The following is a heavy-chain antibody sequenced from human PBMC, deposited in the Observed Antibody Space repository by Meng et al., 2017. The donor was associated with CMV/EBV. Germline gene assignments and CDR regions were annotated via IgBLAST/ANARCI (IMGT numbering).Heavy chain of an antibody. Sequence: SETLSLTCTVSGGSISSYYWSWIRQPPGKGLEWIGYIYYSGSTNYNPSLKSRVTISVDTSKNQFSLKLSSVTAADTAVYYCARGIVVVPAAISPRSRLYYYGMDVWGQGTTVTVSS. V-gene: IGHV4-59*01. CDR1: GGSISSYY. CDR2: IYYSGST. CDR3: ARGIVVVPAAISPRSRLYYYGMDV. J-gene: IGHJ6*02. D-gene: IGHD2-2*02.